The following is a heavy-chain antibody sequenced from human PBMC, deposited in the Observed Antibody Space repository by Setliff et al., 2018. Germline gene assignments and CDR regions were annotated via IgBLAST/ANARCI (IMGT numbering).Heavy chain of an antibody. D-gene: IGHD3-16*01. Sequence: GGSLRLSCAASGFTFSNAWMSWVRQAPGKGLEWVGQIKRKTDGETTDYAAPVKGRFIISRDDSKNTLFLQMNNLKIEDTAVYYCTTWPENGGYYYYYYMDVWGKGTTVTVSS. CDR2: IKRKTDGETT. CDR3: TTWPENGGYYYYYYMDV. J-gene: IGHJ6*03. V-gene: IGHV3-15*01. CDR1: GFTFSNAW.